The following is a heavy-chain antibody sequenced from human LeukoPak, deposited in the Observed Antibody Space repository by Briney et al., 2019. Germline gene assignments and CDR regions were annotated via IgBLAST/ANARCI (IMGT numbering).Heavy chain of an antibody. V-gene: IGHV3-21*01. CDR3: ARDRYCSGGSCYIWFDP. Sequence: PGGSLRLSCAASGFPFSRYSMNWVRQAPGEGLEWVSSICSSNSYIYYEDSVKGRFTIPRDNAKNPLYQQMNSLRAEDTAVYYCARDRYCSGGSCYIWFDPWGQGTLVTVSS. CDR2: ICSSNSYI. CDR1: GFPFSRYS. D-gene: IGHD2-15*01. J-gene: IGHJ5*02.